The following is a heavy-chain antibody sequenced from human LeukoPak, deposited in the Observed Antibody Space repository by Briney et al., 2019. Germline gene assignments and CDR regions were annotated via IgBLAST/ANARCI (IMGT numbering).Heavy chain of an antibody. D-gene: IGHD3-3*01. Sequence: GGSLRLSCAPAGLTLSSFGMRWVRQAPGKGLEWVAVISYDGSNKYYADSVKGRFTISRDNSKNTLYLQMNSLRAEDTAVYYCAKEAAITNFGVVLNYYYDMDVWGQGTTVTVSS. CDR2: ISYDGSNK. J-gene: IGHJ6*02. V-gene: IGHV3-30*18. CDR1: GLTLSSFG. CDR3: AKEAAITNFGVVLNYYYDMDV.